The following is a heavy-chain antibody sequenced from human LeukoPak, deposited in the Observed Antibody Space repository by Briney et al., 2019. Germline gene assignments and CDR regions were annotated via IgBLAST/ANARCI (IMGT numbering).Heavy chain of an antibody. V-gene: IGHV1-2*02. CDR1: GGTFSSYA. D-gene: IGHD5-12*01. Sequence: ASVKVSCKASGGTFSSYAISWVRQAPGQGLEWMGWINPNSGGTNYAQKFQGRVTMTRDTSISTAYMELSRLRSDDTAVYYCARDPESGHVAYNWFDPWGQGTLVTVSS. CDR3: ARDPESGHVAYNWFDP. CDR2: INPNSGGT. J-gene: IGHJ5*02.